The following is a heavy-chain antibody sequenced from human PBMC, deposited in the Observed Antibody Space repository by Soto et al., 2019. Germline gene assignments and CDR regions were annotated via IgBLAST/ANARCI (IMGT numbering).Heavy chain of an antibody. CDR3: ARGEQYSGRIFDY. J-gene: IGHJ4*01. V-gene: IGHV6-1*01. Sequence: QTLSLASAIARDTVSRNSAGWSWVRRSPSSGLECLGRTYYRSKWYYEYAVSVRGRITINPDTSKNQNPLKLNSVTTEDTAVYFCARGEQYSGRIFDYWGQGTLVTVSS. D-gene: IGHD1-26*01. CDR1: RDTVSRNSAG. CDR2: TYYRSKWYY.